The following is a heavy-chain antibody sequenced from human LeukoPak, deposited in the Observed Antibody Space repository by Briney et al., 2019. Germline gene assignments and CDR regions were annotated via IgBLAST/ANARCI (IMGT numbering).Heavy chain of an antibody. CDR1: GYTFTGYY. CDR3: AGELATVTTLVFDY. D-gene: IGHD4-17*01. Sequence: ASVKVSCKASGYTFTGYYMHWVRQAPGQGLEWMGWINPNSGGTNYAQKFQGRVTMTRDTSISTAYMELSRLRPDDTAVYYCAGELATVTTLVFDYWGQGTLVTVSS. J-gene: IGHJ4*02. CDR2: INPNSGGT. V-gene: IGHV1-2*02.